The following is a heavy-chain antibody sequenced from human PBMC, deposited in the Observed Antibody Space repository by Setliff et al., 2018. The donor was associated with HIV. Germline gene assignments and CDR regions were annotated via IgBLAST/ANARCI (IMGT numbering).Heavy chain of an antibody. D-gene: IGHD3-10*01. Sequence: PSETLSLTCTVSGGSISSSSYYWGWIRQPPGKGLEWIGSIYYSGSTYYNPSLKSRVIISVDTSKNQFSLKLSSVTAADTAVYYCARQRGSGSYRGSGYYFDYWGQGTLVTVSS. CDR3: ARQRGSGSYRGSGYYFDY. J-gene: IGHJ4*02. CDR2: IYYSGST. CDR1: GGSISSSSYY. V-gene: IGHV4-39*01.